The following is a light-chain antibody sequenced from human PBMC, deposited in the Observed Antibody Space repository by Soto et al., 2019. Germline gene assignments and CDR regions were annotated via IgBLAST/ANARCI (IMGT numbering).Light chain of an antibody. CDR1: GSSIGTNT. CDR2: GNN. V-gene: IGLV1-44*01. J-gene: IGLJ2*01. Sequence: QSVLTQPPSASGTPGQRVTLSCSGSGSSIGTNTVNWYRQLPGTAPKLLTYGNNQRPSGVPDRFSGSKSGTSASLGISGLQSEDEADYYCAAWDGSLNNVLFGGGTKLTVL. CDR3: AAWDGSLNNVL.